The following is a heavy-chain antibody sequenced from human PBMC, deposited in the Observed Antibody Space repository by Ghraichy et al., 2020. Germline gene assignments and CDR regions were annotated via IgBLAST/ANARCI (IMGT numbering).Heavy chain of an antibody. CDR2: IWYDGSNK. D-gene: IGHD3-3*01. CDR3: ARGRPVRFLEWLPHYYYYGMDV. CDR1: GFTFSSYG. J-gene: IGHJ6*02. Sequence: GESLNISCAASGFTFSSYGMHWVRQAPGKGLEWVAVIWYDGSNKYYADSVKGRFTISRDNSKNTLYLQMNSLRAEDTAVYYCARGRPVRFLEWLPHYYYYGMDVWGQGTTVTVSS. V-gene: IGHV3-33*01.